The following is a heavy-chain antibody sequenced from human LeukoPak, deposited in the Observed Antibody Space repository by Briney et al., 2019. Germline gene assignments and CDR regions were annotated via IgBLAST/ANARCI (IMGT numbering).Heavy chain of an antibody. Sequence: GGSLRLSCAASGFTFSSYAMSWVRQAPGKGLEWVSAISGSGGSTYYADSVKGRFTISRDNSKNTLYLQMNSLRAEDTAVYYCAKTVLRFLEWFPYDYWGQGTLVTVSS. V-gene: IGHV3-23*01. J-gene: IGHJ4*02. D-gene: IGHD3-3*01. CDR1: GFTFSSYA. CDR3: AKTVLRFLEWFPYDY. CDR2: ISGSGGST.